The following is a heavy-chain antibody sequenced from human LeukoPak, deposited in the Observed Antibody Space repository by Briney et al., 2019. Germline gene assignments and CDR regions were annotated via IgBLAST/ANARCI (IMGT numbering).Heavy chain of an antibody. CDR2: MWYDGSNK. Sequence: QPGGSLRLSCAASGFIFSNFGMHCVRQAPGKGLEWVAVMWYDGSNKYYADSVKGRFTISRDNSKNTLYLQMNSLRAEDTAVYYCAITYYDILTGYYGPAFDYWGQGTLVTVSS. CDR3: AITYYDILTGYYGPAFDY. J-gene: IGHJ4*02. CDR1: GFIFSNFG. D-gene: IGHD3-9*01. V-gene: IGHV3-33*01.